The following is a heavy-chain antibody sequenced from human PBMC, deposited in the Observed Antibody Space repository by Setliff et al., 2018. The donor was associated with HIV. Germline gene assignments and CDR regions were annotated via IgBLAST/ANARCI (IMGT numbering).Heavy chain of an antibody. CDR1: GYTFTSYG. Sequence: ASVKVSCKASGYTFTSYGISWVRQAPGQGLEWMGWISAYNGNTNYAQKLQGRVTMTTDISTSTAWTSTSTAYMELRSLRSDDTAVYYCASCMAGHYYYYMDVWGKGTTVTVSS. CDR3: ASCMAGHYYYYMDV. J-gene: IGHJ6*03. CDR2: ISAYNGNT. V-gene: IGHV1-18*01. D-gene: IGHD6-19*01.